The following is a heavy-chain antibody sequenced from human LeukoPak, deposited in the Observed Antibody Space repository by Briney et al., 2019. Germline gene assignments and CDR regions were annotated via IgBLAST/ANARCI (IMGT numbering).Heavy chain of an antibody. CDR3: ARSITMGRGYYFDY. CDR2: IYYSGST. J-gene: IGHJ4*02. D-gene: IGHD3-10*01. Sequence: PSETLSLTCTVSGGSISSSSYYWGWIRQPPGKGLEWIGSIYYSGSTYYNPSLKSRVTISVDTSKNQFSLKLSSVTAADTAVYYCARSITMGRGYYFDYWGQGTLVTVSS. CDR1: GGSISSSSYY. V-gene: IGHV4-39*07.